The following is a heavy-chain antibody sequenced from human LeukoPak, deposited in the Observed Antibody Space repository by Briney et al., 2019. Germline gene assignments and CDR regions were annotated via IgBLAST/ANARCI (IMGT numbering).Heavy chain of an antibody. D-gene: IGHD3-22*01. V-gene: IGHV3-33*01. CDR1: GFTFSSYG. Sequence: GGSLRLSCAASGFTFSSYGMHWVRQAPGKGLEWVAVIWYDGSNKYYADSVKGRFTISMDNSKNTLYLQMNSLRAEDTAVYYCARTYYYDSSGYYPFDYWGQGTLVTVSS. CDR2: IWYDGSNK. J-gene: IGHJ4*02. CDR3: ARTYYYDSSGYYPFDY.